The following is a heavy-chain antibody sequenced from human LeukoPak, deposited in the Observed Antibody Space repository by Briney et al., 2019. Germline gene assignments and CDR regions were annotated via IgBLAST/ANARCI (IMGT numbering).Heavy chain of an antibody. D-gene: IGHD3-9*01. CDR3: AREGGFSYYDILTGYYYFDY. CDR1: GFTFSSYG. V-gene: IGHV3-33*01. CDR2: IWYDGSNK. Sequence: PGRSLRLSCAASGFTFSSYGMHWVRQAPGKGLEWVAVIWYDGSNKYYADSVKGRFTISRDNSKNTLYLQMNSLRAEDTAVYYCAREGGFSYYDILTGYYYFDYWGQGTLVTVSS. J-gene: IGHJ4*02.